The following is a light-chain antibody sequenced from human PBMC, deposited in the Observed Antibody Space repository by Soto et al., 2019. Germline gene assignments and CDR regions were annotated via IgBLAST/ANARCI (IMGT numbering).Light chain of an antibody. CDR1: QSISSW. CDR2: KSS. V-gene: IGKV1-5*03. Sequence: DIQMTQSPSTLSASVGDRVTITCRASQSISSWLAWYQQKPGKAPKLLIFKSSSLESGVPSRFSGSGSGTEVTLSISSLQPDDFATYYCQQYNSYSRTFGQWTKGAIK. J-gene: IGKJ1*01. CDR3: QQYNSYSRT.